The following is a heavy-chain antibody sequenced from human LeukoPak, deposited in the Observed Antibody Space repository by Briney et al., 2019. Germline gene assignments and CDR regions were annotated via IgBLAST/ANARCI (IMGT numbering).Heavy chain of an antibody. D-gene: IGHD3-22*01. CDR3: AREGAVYYYDSSGSQGQYYYYGMDV. Sequence: GGSLRLSCAASGFTFSSYSMNWVRQAPGKGLEWVSSISSSSSYIYYADSVKGRFTISRDNAQNSLYLQMNSLRAEDTAVYYCAREGAVYYYDSSGSQGQYYYYGMDVWGQGTTVTASS. CDR1: GFTFSSYS. J-gene: IGHJ6*02. CDR2: ISSSSSYI. V-gene: IGHV3-21*01.